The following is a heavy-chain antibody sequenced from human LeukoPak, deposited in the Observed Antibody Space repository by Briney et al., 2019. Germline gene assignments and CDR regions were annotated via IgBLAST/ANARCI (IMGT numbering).Heavy chain of an antibody. V-gene: IGHV4-34*01. D-gene: IGHD5-24*01. J-gene: IGHJ4*02. Sequence: PSEALSLTCAVCVGSFSGYYWSWIRQPPGKGLEWIGEINHSGRTNYNSSLKSRVTISIDRSKNQLPLNVSSVTAPDTAVYYCARAMVEMATTTGEDQACDSWGERTLVTVSS. CDR2: INHSGRT. CDR1: VGSFSGYY. CDR3: ARAMVEMATTTGEDQACDS.